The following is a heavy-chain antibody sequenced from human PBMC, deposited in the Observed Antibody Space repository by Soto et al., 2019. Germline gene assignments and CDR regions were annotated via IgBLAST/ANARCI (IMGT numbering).Heavy chain of an antibody. CDR2: VSSSTYYT. J-gene: IGHJ3*02. Sequence: EGQLVESGGGLVKPGGSLRLSCAASGIFFSTYNMNWVRQAPGKGLEWVSSVSSSTYYTYYADSVKGRFTISRDNAQESLYLQMNSLRAEDTGVYFCVSGSDALDIWGQGTVVTGSS. CDR3: VSGSDALDI. CDR1: GIFFSTYN. V-gene: IGHV3-21*02.